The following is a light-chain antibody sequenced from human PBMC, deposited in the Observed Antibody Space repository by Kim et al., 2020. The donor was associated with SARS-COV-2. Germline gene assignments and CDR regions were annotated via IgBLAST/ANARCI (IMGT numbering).Light chain of an antibody. J-gene: IGLJ3*02. CDR1: NIGSKS. CDR2: YSS. CDR3: QVWDSSSDHRV. V-gene: IGLV3-21*04. Sequence: APGKTARLTCAGHNIGSKSVLWYQQKPGQAPVLVIYYSSDRPSGIRERFSGSNSGNTATLTISRVEAGDEADYYCQVWDSSSDHRVFGGGTQLTVL.